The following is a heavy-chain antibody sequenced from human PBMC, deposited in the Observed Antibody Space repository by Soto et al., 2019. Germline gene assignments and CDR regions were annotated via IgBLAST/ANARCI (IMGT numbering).Heavy chain of an antibody. CDR1: GGTLSSYT. CDR2: VIPNLGVT. Sequence: SVKVSCKASGGTLSSYTFSWVRQAPGQGLEWMGRVIPNLGVTNYAKKFQGRFTIVEDTSTSTAYMEMNSLRYEDTAVYYCAGEAARVYYDSSLNWFAPWGQETLVTVSS. V-gene: IGHV1-69*04. D-gene: IGHD3-22*01. J-gene: IGHJ5*02. CDR3: AGEAARVYYDSSLNWFAP.